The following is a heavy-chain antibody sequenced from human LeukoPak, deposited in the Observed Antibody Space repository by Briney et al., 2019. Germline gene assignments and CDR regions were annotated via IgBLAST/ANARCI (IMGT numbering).Heavy chain of an antibody. V-gene: IGHV3-30*02. D-gene: IGHD2-2*01. Sequence: GGSLRLSCAASGFTFSSYGMHWVRQAPGEGLEWVAFIRYDGSNKYYADSVKGRFTISRDNSKNTLYLQMNSLRAEDTAVYYCANLGSGAAASFDAFDIWGQGTMVTVSP. J-gene: IGHJ3*02. CDR2: IRYDGSNK. CDR1: GFTFSSYG. CDR3: ANLGSGAAASFDAFDI.